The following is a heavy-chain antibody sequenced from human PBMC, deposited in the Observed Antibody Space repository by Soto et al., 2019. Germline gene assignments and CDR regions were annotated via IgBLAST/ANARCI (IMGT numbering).Heavy chain of an antibody. CDR2: IKPDNDDT. CDR3: ATDRSNSEY. CDR1: GYSLNRNS. V-gene: IGHV1-18*01. J-gene: IGHJ4*02. D-gene: IGHD6-13*01. Sequence: QVQLVQSGAEVKKPGASVKVSYRTSGYSLNRNSISWVRKAPGQGLEWMGWIKPDNDDTDYAQKFQGRVTLTTEASTRTVYMDLRSLKSDDTAVYYCATDRSNSEYWGQGTLVTVSS.